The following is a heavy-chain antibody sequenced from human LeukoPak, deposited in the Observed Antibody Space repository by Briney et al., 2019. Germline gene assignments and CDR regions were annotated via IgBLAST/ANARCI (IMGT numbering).Heavy chain of an antibody. CDR3: ARKGRTAAPYWYFDL. CDR2: INPNSGGT. J-gene: IGHJ2*01. D-gene: IGHD6-13*01. V-gene: IGHV1-2*02. CDR1: GYTFTGYY. Sequence: ASVKVSCKASGYTFTGYYMHWVRQAPGQGLEWMGWINPNSGGTNYAQKFQGRVTMTRDTSTSTVYMELSSLRSEDTAVYYCARKGRTAAPYWYFDLWGRGTLVTVSS.